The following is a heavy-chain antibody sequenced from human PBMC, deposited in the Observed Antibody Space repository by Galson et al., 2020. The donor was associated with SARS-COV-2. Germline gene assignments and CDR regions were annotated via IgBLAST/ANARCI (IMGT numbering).Heavy chain of an antibody. CDR1: GGSISSSTYY. Sequence: SETLSLTCTVSGGSISSSTYYWGWIRQPPGKGLEWIGSISSSGSAYYSSSLKSRVTISVDASRNQFSLKLSSVTAADTAVYYCARPLGPRAVWGTFRYTGSNWFDPWGQGTLVTVSS. CDR2: ISSSGSA. CDR3: ARPLGPRAVWGTFRYTGSNWFDP. V-gene: IGHV4-39*01. J-gene: IGHJ5*02. D-gene: IGHD3-16*02.